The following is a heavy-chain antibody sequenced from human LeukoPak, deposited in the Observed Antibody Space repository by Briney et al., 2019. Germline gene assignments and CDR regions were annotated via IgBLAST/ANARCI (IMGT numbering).Heavy chain of an antibody. CDR2: ISSGGHST. Sequence: GGSLRLSCAASGFTFRSYSINWVRQAPGKGLEWVSSISSGGHSTYFSDSVRGRFTISRDNAKNSVYLQMNSLGVEDTAVYYCAGRGWSNGVCPIQYWGQGTLVTVSS. V-gene: IGHV3-21*01. D-gene: IGHD2-8*01. J-gene: IGHJ4*02. CDR1: GFTFRSYS. CDR3: AGRGWSNGVCPIQY.